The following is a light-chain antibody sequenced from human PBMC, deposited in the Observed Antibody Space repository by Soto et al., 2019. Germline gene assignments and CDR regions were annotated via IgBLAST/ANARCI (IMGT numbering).Light chain of an antibody. J-gene: IGKJ4*01. CDR1: QSVSSSY. V-gene: IGKV3-20*01. CDR3: QQYGSSPST. Sequence: EIVLTQSPGTLSLSPGERSTLSCSASQSVSSSYLAWYQQKPGQAPRLLIYGASSRATGIPDRFSGSGSGTDFTLTISRLEPEDFAVYYCQQYGSSPSTFGGGTKVDI. CDR2: GAS.